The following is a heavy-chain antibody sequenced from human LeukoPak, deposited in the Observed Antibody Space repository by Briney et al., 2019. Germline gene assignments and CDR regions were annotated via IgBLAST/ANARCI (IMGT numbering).Heavy chain of an antibody. J-gene: IGHJ6*02. CDR3: ARDLGKPSIAARYGMDV. CDR2: ISYDGSNK. V-gene: IGHV3-30-3*01. D-gene: IGHD6-6*01. CDR1: GFTFSSYA. Sequence: PGGSLRLSCAASGFTFSSYAMHWVRQAPGKGLEWVAVISYDGSNKYYADSVKGRFTISRDSSKNTLYLQMNSLRAEDTAVYYCARDLGKPSIAARYGMDVWGQGTTVTVSS.